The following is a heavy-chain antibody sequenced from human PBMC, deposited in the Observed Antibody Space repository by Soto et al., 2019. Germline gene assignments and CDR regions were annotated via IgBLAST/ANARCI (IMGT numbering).Heavy chain of an antibody. V-gene: IGHV3-30*18. CDR3: ANVDYSGSYFDY. CDR1: GFTFSSYG. J-gene: IGHJ4*02. Sequence: QVQLVESGGGVVQPGRSLRLSCAASGFTFSSYGMHWVRQAPGKGLEWVAVISYDGSNKYYADSVKGRFTTSRDNSKNTLYLQMTTLTAEATAVYYCANVDYSGSYFDYWGQGPLVTVSS. CDR2: ISYDGSNK. D-gene: IGHD1-26*01.